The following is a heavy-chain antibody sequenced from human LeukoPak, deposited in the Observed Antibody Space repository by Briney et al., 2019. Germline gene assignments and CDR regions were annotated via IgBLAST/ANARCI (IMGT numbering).Heavy chain of an antibody. CDR1: GFTFSSYG. J-gene: IGHJ4*02. CDR3: ARAPPRFDSSGYYPDY. Sequence: GGSLRLSCAASGFTFSSYGMHWVRQAPGKGLEWVSSISSGSTYIYYADSVKGRFTISRDNAENSLFLQMDSLRAEDTALYYCARAPPRFDSSGYYPDYWGQGTLVTVSS. CDR2: ISSGSTYI. D-gene: IGHD3-22*01. V-gene: IGHV3-21*01.